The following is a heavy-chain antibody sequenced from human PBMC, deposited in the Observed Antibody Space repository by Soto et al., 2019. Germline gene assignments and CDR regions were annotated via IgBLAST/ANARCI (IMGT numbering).Heavy chain of an antibody. J-gene: IGHJ3*02. V-gene: IGHV4-59*08. Sequence: QVQLQESGPGLVKPSETLSLTCTVSGGSISSYYWSWMRQPPGKGLEWIGYIYYSGSTNYNPSLKSRVTISVDTSKNQFSTKLSSVTAADTGVYYCARRYSSAFDIWGQGTMVTVSS. CDR1: GGSISSYY. CDR3: ARRYSSAFDI. D-gene: IGHD6-13*01. CDR2: IYYSGST.